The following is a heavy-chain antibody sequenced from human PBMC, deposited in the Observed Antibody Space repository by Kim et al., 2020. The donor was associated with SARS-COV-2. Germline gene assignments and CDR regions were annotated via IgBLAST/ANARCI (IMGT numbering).Heavy chain of an antibody. D-gene: IGHD6-13*01. V-gene: IGHV3-48*02. Sequence: FTISRDNAKNSLYLQMNSLKDEDTAVYYCAKTIAAAGVRENYYYYYGMDVWGQGTTVTVSS. J-gene: IGHJ6*02. CDR3: AKTIAAAGVRENYYYYYGMDV.